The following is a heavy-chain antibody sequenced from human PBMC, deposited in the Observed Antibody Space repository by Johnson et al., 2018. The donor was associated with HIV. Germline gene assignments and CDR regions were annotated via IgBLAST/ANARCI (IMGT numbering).Heavy chain of an antibody. J-gene: IGHJ3*02. V-gene: IGHV3-20*04. CDR1: GFTFSDYY. CDR3: TKSGSPGPYIDAFDI. CDR2: INWNGGST. D-gene: IGHD3-10*01. Sequence: VQLVESGGGLVKPGGSLRLSCAASGFTFSDYYMSWIRQAPGKGLEWVSGINWNGGSTGYADSVKGRFTISRDNAKNSLYLQMNSLRAEDTALYYCTKSGSPGPYIDAFDIWGQGTMVTVSS.